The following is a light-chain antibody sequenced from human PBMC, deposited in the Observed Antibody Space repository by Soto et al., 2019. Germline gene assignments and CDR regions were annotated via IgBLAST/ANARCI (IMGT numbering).Light chain of an antibody. CDR3: QQYNIWPLT. CDR2: KAS. J-gene: IGKJ4*01. Sequence: DIQMTQSPSILSASVGDRVTITCRASQSISIWLAWYQQKPGKAPNLLIYKASNLESGVPSRFSGSGSGTEFTLTISSLQPEDFANYYCQQYNIWPLTFGGGTKVEIK. V-gene: IGKV1-5*03. CDR1: QSISIW.